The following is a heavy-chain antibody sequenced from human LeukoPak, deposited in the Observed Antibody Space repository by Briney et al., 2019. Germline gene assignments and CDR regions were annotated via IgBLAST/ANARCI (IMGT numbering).Heavy chain of an antibody. CDR3: ARERTLYVSGSGYGMDV. CDR2: IWYDGSNK. D-gene: IGHD3-10*01. J-gene: IGHJ6*02. CDR1: GFAFSSYG. V-gene: IGHV3-33*01. Sequence: PGKSLRLSCAASGFAFSSYGMHRVRQAPGKGLEWVALIWYDGSNKYYADSVKGRFTISRDSSKNTLYLEMSSLRAEDTAVYFCARERTLYVSGSGYGMDVWGQGTTVTVSS.